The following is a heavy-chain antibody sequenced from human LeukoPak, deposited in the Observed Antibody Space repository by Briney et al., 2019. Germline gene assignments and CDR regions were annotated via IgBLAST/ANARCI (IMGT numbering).Heavy chain of an antibody. V-gene: IGHV3-23*01. CDR1: GFTFSSYA. Sequence: GGSLRLSCAASGFTFSSYAMSWVRQAPGKGLEWVSAISGSGGSTYYADSVKGRFTISRDNSKNTLYLQMNSLRAEDTAVYYCAIDPGYSYGPHYYFDYWGQGTLVTVSS. CDR3: AIDPGYSYGPHYYFDY. CDR2: ISGSGGST. D-gene: IGHD5-18*01. J-gene: IGHJ4*02.